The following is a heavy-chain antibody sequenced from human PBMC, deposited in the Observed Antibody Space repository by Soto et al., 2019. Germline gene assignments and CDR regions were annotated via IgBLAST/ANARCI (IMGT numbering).Heavy chain of an antibody. J-gene: IGHJ4*02. CDR3: ATYRGYCSTTSCYFDY. CDR1: GLTFSSYA. Sequence: AGGSLRLSCAASGLTFSSYAMSWVRQAPGKGLEWVSAISGSGGSTYDAHSVRGRFTISRDNSKNTLYLQMNSLRAEDTAVYYCATYRGYCSTTSCYFDYWGQGTLVTVSS. D-gene: IGHD2-2*03. CDR2: ISGSGGST. V-gene: IGHV3-23*01.